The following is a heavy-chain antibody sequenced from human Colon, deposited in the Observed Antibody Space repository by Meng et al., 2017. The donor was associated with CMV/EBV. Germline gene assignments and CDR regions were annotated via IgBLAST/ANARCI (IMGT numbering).Heavy chain of an antibody. Sequence: GGSLRLSCATSGFTFSSYWMSWVRQAPGKGLEWVANIKQDGSEKYYVDSVKGRFTISRDNAKNSLYLQMNSLRAEDTAVYYCARDFAPGGDGIDVWGQGTTVTVSS. CDR1: GFTFSSYW. D-gene: IGHD3-16*01. CDR2: IKQDGSEK. CDR3: ARDFAPGGDGIDV. J-gene: IGHJ6*02. V-gene: IGHV3-7*01.